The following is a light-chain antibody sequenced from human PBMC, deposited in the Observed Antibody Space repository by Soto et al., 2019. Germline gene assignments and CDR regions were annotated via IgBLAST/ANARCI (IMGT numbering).Light chain of an antibody. Sequence: EIVFTQSPGTLSLSPGERATLSCRASQSVRSSYLAWYQQKPGQAPRLLIYGASSRATGIPDRFSGSGSGTDFTLTISRLGPEDFAVYYCQHYGSSPWTFGQGTKVDIK. J-gene: IGKJ1*01. V-gene: IGKV3-20*01. CDR3: QHYGSSPWT. CDR2: GAS. CDR1: QSVRSSY.